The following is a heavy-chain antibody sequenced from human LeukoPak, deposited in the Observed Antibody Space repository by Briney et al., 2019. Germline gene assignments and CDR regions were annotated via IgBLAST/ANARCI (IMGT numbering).Heavy chain of an antibody. CDR2: MNPNSGNT. CDR3: ARNYGYSSSWYRYYYYGMDV. CDR1: GYTFTSYD. Sequence: ASVKVSCKASGYTFTSYDINWVRQATGQGLEWMGWMNPNSGNTGYAQKFQGRVTMTRNTSISTAYMELSSLRSEDTAVYYCARNYGYSSSWYRYYYYGMDVWGQGTTVTVSS. D-gene: IGHD6-13*01. V-gene: IGHV1-8*01. J-gene: IGHJ6*02.